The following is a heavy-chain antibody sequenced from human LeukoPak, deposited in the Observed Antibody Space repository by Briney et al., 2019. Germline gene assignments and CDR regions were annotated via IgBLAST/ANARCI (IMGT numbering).Heavy chain of an antibody. J-gene: IGHJ4*02. Sequence: PGGSLRLSCAASGITFSSYWMHWVRQTPGKGLVWVSRIKSDGTSTSYADSVKGRFTISRDNAKNTLFLQMNSLRAEDTAVYYCAAGFGSGSDYWGQGTLVTVSS. CDR2: IKSDGTST. CDR1: GITFSSYW. D-gene: IGHD6-19*01. V-gene: IGHV3-74*01. CDR3: AAGFGSGSDY.